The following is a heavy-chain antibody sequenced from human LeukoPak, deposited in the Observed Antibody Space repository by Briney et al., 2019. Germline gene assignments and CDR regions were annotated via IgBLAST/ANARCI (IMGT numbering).Heavy chain of an antibody. D-gene: IGHD6-19*01. CDR2: IYTSGST. J-gene: IGHJ3*02. V-gene: IGHV4-4*07. CDR3: ARGGSSGWYRNTPHAFDI. Sequence: SETLSLTCTVSGGSISSYYWSWIRQPAGKGLEWIGRIYTSGSTNYNPSLKSRVTMSVDTSKNQFSLKLCSVTAADTAVYYCARGGSSGWYRNTPHAFDIWGQGTMVTVSS. CDR1: GGSISSYY.